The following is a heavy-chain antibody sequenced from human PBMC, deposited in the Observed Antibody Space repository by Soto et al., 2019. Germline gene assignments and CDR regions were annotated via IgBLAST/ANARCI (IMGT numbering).Heavy chain of an antibody. CDR1: GFTFSSYG. CDR2: ISYDGSNK. V-gene: IGHV3-30*18. J-gene: IGHJ6*03. Sequence: GGSLRLSCAASGFTFSSYGMHWVRQAPGKGLEWVAVISYDGSNKYYADSVKGRFTISRDNSKNTLYLQMNSLRAEDTVVYYCAKDRVTGAPLGYMDVWGKGTTVTVSS. D-gene: IGHD1-20*01. CDR3: AKDRVTGAPLGYMDV.